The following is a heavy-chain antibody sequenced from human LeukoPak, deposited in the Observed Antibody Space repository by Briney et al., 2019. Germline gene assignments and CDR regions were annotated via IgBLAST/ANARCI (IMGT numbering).Heavy chain of an antibody. V-gene: IGHV3-15*01. CDR3: TTRGYSGYELVDY. J-gene: IGHJ4*02. D-gene: IGHD5-12*01. CDR1: GFTFSNAW. CDR2: IKSKTDGGTT. Sequence: RPGGSLRLSCAASGFTFSNAWMSWVRQDPGKGLEWVGRIKSKTDGGTTDYAAPVKGRFTISRDDSRNTVYLQMNSLKTEDTAVYHCTTRGYSGYELVDYWGQGTLVTVSS.